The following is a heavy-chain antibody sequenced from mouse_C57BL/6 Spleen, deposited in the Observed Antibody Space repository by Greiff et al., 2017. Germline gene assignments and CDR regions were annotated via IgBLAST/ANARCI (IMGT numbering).Heavy chain of an antibody. CDR2: FHPYNDDT. V-gene: IGHV1-47*01. D-gene: IGHD2-4*01. CDR1: GYTFTTYP. Sequence: VKLVESGAELVKPGASVKMSCKASGYTFTTYPIEWMKQNHGKSLEWIGNFHPYNDDTKYNEKFKGKATLTVEKSSSTVYLELSRLTSDDSAVYYCARGGIYYDYDVESWFAYWGQGTLVTVSA. J-gene: IGHJ3*01. CDR3: ARGGIYYDYDVESWFAY.